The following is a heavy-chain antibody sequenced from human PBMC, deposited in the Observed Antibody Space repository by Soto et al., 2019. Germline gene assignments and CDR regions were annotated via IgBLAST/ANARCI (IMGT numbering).Heavy chain of an antibody. CDR3: AKDRYSNTGNWFDP. CDR1: AFTFSTYG. V-gene: IGHV3-30*18. J-gene: IGHJ5*02. D-gene: IGHD6-13*01. Sequence: RLSCAASAFTFSTYGMHWLRQAPGKGLEWVAVISYDGSTKFYADSVKGRFTISRDNSKNTLYLQMNSLRAEDTAVYYCAKDRYSNTGNWFDPWGQGTLVTVSS. CDR2: ISYDGSTK.